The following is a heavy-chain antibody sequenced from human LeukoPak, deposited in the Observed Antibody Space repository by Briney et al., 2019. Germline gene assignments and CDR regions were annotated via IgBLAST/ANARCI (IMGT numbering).Heavy chain of an antibody. J-gene: IGHJ4*02. Sequence: GRSLRLSCAASGFTFSSYAMHWVRQAPGKGLEWVAVISYDGSNKYYADSVKGRFTISRDNSKNTLYLQMNSLSAEDTAVYYCAREVSGSSYFDYWGQGTQVTVSS. V-gene: IGHV3-30-3*01. CDR3: AREVSGSSYFDY. CDR1: GFTFSSYA. D-gene: IGHD1-26*01. CDR2: ISYDGSNK.